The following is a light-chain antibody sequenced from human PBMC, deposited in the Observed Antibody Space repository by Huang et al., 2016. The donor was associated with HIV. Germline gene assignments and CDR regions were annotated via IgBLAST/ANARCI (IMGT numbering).Light chain of an antibody. CDR1: QSINSY. Sequence: IQLTQSPSSLSASVGDRVILTCRASQSINSYLNWYQLKPGKAPKLLIYAALTLQSGVPSRFTGSGSGTDFTLTISSLQPEDFATYYCQQTFNLWTFGQGTRVDIK. CDR3: QQTFNLWT. V-gene: IGKV1-39*01. J-gene: IGKJ1*01. CDR2: AAL.